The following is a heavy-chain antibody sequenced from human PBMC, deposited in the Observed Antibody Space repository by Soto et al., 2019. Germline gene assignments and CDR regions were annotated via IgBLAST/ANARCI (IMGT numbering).Heavy chain of an antibody. CDR1: GGSFSGYY. CDR2: INHSGST. Sequence: SETLSLTCAVYGGSFSGYYWSWIRQPPGKGLEWIGEINHSGSTNYNPSLKSRVTISVDTSKNQFSLKLSSVTAADTAVYYCARYSSELTGDYWGQGTLVTVSS. J-gene: IGHJ4*02. CDR3: ARYSSELTGDY. V-gene: IGHV4-34*01. D-gene: IGHD3-22*01.